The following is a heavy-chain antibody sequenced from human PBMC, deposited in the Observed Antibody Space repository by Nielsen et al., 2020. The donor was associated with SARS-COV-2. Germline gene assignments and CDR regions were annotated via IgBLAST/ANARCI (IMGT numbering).Heavy chain of an antibody. D-gene: IGHD1-26*01. CDR3: AIYSSGGFDY. V-gene: IGHV4-61*05. J-gene: IGHJ4*02. Sequence: SETLSLTCTVSGGSIRISNYYWGWIRQPPGKGLEWIGYIYYSGSTNYNPSLGGRVTISVDTSKNQFSLQLSSVTAADTAVYYCAIYSSGGFDYWGQGAPVTVSS. CDR1: GGSIRISNYY. CDR2: IYYSGST.